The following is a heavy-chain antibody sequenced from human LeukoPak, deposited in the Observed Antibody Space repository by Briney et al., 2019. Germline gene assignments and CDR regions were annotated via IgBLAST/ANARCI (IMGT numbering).Heavy chain of an antibody. J-gene: IGHJ6*02. CDR2: IYYSGST. Sequence: SETLSLTCTVSSVSISSSSYYWGWIRQPPGKGLEWIGSIYYSGSTYYNPSLKSRVTISVDTSKNQFSLKLSSVTAADTAVYYCAKMIAAAGTWFRHNYYGMYVWGQGTTVTVSS. D-gene: IGHD6-13*01. CDR1: SVSISSSSYY. V-gene: IGHV4-39*01. CDR3: AKMIAAAGTWFRHNYYGMYV.